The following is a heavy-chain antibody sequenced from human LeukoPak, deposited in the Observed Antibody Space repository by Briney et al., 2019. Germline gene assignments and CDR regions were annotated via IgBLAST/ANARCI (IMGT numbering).Heavy chain of an antibody. CDR3: AREALSYNLGRSAFDI. V-gene: IGHV3-66*01. Sequence: GGSLRLSCAASGFTVSSNYMSWVRQAPGKGLEWVSVIYSGTSTYYADSVKGRFTISRGNSKNTLYLQMNSLRAEDTAVYYCAREALSYNLGRSAFDIWGQGTMVTVSS. J-gene: IGHJ3*02. CDR2: IYSGTST. CDR1: GFTVSSNY. D-gene: IGHD1-14*01.